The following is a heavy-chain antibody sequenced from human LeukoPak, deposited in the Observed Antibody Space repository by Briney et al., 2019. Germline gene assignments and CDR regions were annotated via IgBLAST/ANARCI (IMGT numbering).Heavy chain of an antibody. CDR2: ISYDGSNK. J-gene: IGHJ4*02. V-gene: IGHV3-30*18. CDR1: GFTFSSYG. CDR3: AKEGRGIQLFDY. D-gene: IGHD5-18*01. Sequence: PGGSLRLSCAASGFTFSSYGMHWVRQAPGKGLEWVAVISYDGSNKYYADSVKGRFTISRDNSKNTLYLQMNSLRAEDTAVYYCAKEGRGIQLFDYWGQGTLVTVSS.